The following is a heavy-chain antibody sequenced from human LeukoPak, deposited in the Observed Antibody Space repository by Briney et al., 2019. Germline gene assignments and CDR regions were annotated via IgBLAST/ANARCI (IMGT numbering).Heavy chain of an antibody. CDR2: ISWVGDKV. CDR1: GLRLDDYA. Sequence: PGGSLRLSCVVSGLRLDDYAMHWVRQGPGKAREWVSDISWVGDKVAHADSVKGRFTISRDNAKNSLYLQMTSLRPEDTAFYYCEKDRPVATTRHHFDHWGLGTMVTVSS. CDR3: EKDRPVATTRHHFDH. D-gene: IGHD1-26*01. V-gene: IGHV3-9*01. J-gene: IGHJ4*02.